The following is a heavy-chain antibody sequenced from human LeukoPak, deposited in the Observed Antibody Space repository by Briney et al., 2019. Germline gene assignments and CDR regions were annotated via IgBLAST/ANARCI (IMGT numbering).Heavy chain of an antibody. J-gene: IGHJ4*02. Sequence: GGSLRLSCAASGFTFSNYWMSWVRQAPGKGLEWVSSISVRSNYRYYADSVRGRFTISRDDARDSLFLQMNSLRAEDTAVYFCVRLRRNSDRSGYYYYYDWGQGTLVTVSS. D-gene: IGHD3-22*01. CDR1: GFTFSNYW. V-gene: IGHV3-21*01. CDR2: ISVRSNYR. CDR3: VRLRRNSDRSGYYYYYD.